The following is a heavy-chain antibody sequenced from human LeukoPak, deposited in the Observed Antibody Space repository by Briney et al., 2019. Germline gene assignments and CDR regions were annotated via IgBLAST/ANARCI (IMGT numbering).Heavy chain of an antibody. D-gene: IGHD6-13*01. CDR1: GYTFTSYD. CDR2: MNPNSGNT. Sequence: ASVKISCKASGYTFTSYDINWLGQATGQGLEWMGWMNPNSGNTGYEQKFQGRVTMTRNTSISTAYMELSSLRSEDTAVYYCARGRGESSSWFDYWGQGTLVTVFS. CDR3: ARGRGESSSWFDY. J-gene: IGHJ4*02. V-gene: IGHV1-8*01.